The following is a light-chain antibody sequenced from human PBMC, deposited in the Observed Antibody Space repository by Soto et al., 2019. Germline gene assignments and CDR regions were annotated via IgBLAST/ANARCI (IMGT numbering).Light chain of an antibody. CDR2: GAS. CDR1: QSVSNNY. Sequence: SVFTESPCTLSLSPGERATLSCRASQSVSNNYLAWYQQKPGQAPRLLIYGASTRATGIPDRFSGSGSGTDFTLTISSLEPEDFAVYYCQQYGSSGTFGQGTKVDI. V-gene: IGKV3-20*01. J-gene: IGKJ1*01. CDR3: QQYGSSGT.